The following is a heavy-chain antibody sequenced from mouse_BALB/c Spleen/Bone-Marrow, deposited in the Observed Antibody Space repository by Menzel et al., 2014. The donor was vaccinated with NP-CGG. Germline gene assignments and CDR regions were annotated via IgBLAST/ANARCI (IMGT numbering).Heavy chain of an antibody. D-gene: IGHD2-1*01. J-gene: IGHJ3*01. CDR1: GFSLTNYG. V-gene: IGHV2-9*02. CDR2: IWAGGST. CDR3: AREGNLAY. Sequence: VNVVESGPGLVAPSQSLSITCTVSGFSLTNYGVHWVRQPPGKGLEWLGIIWAGGSTNYNLALMSRLSISKDNSKSQVFLKMNSLQTDDTAMYYCAREGNLAYWGQGTLVTVSA.